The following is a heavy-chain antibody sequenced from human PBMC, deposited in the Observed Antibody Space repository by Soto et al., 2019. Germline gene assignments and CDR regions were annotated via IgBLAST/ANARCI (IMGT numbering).Heavy chain of an antibody. Sequence: QMQLVQSGPEVREPGTSVKVSCKASGFTFSSSTVQWVRQARGQRLEWIGWIVVGSGNTNYAQKFQERVTITRDMSTSTAYMELSSLRSEDTAVYFCAAPDYGDYCYFDLWGRGTLVTVSS. D-gene: IGHD4-17*01. CDR3: AAPDYGDYCYFDL. CDR1: GFTFSSST. CDR2: IVVGSGNT. V-gene: IGHV1-58*01. J-gene: IGHJ2*01.